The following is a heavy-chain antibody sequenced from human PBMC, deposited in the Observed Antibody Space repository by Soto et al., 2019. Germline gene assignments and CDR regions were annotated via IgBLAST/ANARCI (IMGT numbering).Heavy chain of an antibody. Sequence: PSETLSLTCGVSGYSISSGYYWGWIRQPPGKGLEWIGSIYHSGITYYSPSLKSRVTLSVDTSKNQFSLKLSSVSAADTAVYYCARVYGDFPIDYWGQGTLVTVSS. J-gene: IGHJ4*02. D-gene: IGHD4-17*01. CDR2: IYHSGIT. CDR1: GYSISSGYY. CDR3: ARVYGDFPIDY. V-gene: IGHV4-38-2*01.